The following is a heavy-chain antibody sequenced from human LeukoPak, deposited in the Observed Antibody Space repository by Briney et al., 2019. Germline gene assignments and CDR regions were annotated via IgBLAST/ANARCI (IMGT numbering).Heavy chain of an antibody. CDR2: INPGSGVT. CDR1: GYSFNDYC. J-gene: IGHJ3*02. V-gene: IGHV1-2*04. CDR3: ARMGDSGSYGFDI. Sequence: ASVKVSCKASGYSFNDYCLHWVRQAPGQGLEWMAWINPGSGVTQYAQKFQGWVTMTRDTSISTVYMELSRLTPDDTAVYYCARMGDSGSYGFDIWGQGTMITVSS. D-gene: IGHD3-10*01.